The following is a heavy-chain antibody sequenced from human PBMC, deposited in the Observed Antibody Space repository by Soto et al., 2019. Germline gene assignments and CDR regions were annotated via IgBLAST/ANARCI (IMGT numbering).Heavy chain of an antibody. Sequence: QVTLKESGPVLVKPTETLTLRCTVSGLSITDSEMGVSWIRQPPGQPLEWLAHIDSSGEKSYRTFLKSRLAISKDTPKSQIVLTMTKTDPADTATYYCARRPLTVAVSPGFGPWGQGILVTVAS. D-gene: IGHD4-17*01. V-gene: IGHV2-26*01. CDR2: IDSSGEK. CDR3: ARRPLTVAVSPGFGP. CDR1: GLSITDSEMG. J-gene: IGHJ5*02.